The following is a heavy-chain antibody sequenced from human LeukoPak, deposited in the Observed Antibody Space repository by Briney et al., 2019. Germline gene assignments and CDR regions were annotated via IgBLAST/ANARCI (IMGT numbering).Heavy chain of an antibody. CDR2: IYYSGST. D-gene: IGHD1-26*01. J-gene: IGHJ5*02. CDR1: GGSISSSSYY. CDR3: ARHPRGTRRWFDP. V-gene: IGHV4-39*01. Sequence: SETLSLTCTVSGGSISSSSYYWGWIRQPPGKGLEWIGSIYYSGSTYYNPSLKSRVTISVDTSKNQFSLKLSSVTAADTAVYYCARHPRGTRRWFDPWGQGTLVTVSS.